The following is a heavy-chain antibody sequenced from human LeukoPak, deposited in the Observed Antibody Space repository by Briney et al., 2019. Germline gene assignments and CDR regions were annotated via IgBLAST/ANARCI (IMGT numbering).Heavy chain of an antibody. CDR2: ISGSGGST. J-gene: IGHJ6*04. CDR3: AKAPPINGYDPYYYYGMDV. D-gene: IGHD5-12*01. V-gene: IGHV3-23*01. CDR1: GFTFSSYA. Sequence: GGSLRLSCAASGFTFSSYAMSWVRQAPGKGLEWVSAISGSGGSTYYADSVKGRFTISRDNSKNTLYLQMNSLRAEDTAVYYCAKAPPINGYDPYYYYGMDVWGKGTTVTVSS.